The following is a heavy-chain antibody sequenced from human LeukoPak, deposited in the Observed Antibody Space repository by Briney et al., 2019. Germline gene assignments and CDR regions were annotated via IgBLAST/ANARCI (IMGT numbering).Heavy chain of an antibody. CDR3: ARDGSIAVDSVYYYYGMDV. V-gene: IGHV3-21*01. D-gene: IGHD6-19*01. CDR1: GFTFSSYS. Sequence: GGSLRLFCAASGFTFSSYSMNWVRQAPGKGLEWVSSISSSSSYIYYADSVKGRFTISRDNAKNSLYLQMNSLRAEDTAVYYCARDGSIAVDSVYYYYGMDVWGQGTTVTVSS. J-gene: IGHJ6*02. CDR2: ISSSSSYI.